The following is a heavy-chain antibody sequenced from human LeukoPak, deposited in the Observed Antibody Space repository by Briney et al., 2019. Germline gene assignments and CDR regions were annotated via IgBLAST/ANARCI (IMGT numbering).Heavy chain of an antibody. Sequence: KASETLSLTCTVSGGSINNINYYWGWIRQPPGKGLEWIGSIHYSGSTYYNSSLKSRVTISVDTSKNQFSLKLSSVTAADTAVYYCARVRGGYSGSYYEDYYFDYWGQGTLVTVSS. J-gene: IGHJ4*02. D-gene: IGHD1-26*01. V-gene: IGHV4-39*07. CDR2: IHYSGST. CDR1: GGSINNINYY. CDR3: ARVRGGYSGSYYEDYYFDY.